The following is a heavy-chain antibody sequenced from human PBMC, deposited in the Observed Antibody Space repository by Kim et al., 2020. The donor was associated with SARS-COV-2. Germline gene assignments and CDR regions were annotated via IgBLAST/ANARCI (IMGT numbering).Heavy chain of an antibody. D-gene: IGHD2-2*01. V-gene: IGHV3-30*18. CDR1: GFTFGSSG. J-gene: IGHJ4*02. CDR2: ISYDGSTE. CDR3: AKWGHDCTSSSCLFYALDF. Sequence: GGSLRLSCAASGFTFGSSGMHWVRQGPGKGLEWVAVISYDGSTEYYGDSVKGRFTISRDNSKRTLYLQMNSLRAEDTAVYFCAKWGHDCTSSSCLFYALDFWGQGTLVTVSS.